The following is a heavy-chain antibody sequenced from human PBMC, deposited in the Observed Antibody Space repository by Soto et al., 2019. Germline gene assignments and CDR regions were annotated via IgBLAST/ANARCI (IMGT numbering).Heavy chain of an antibody. CDR2: INAGNGNT. CDR3: ARAPLYSSKGRGNDY. D-gene: IGHD6-13*01. V-gene: IGHV1-3*01. Sequence: ASVKVSCKASGYTFTSYAMHWVRQAPGQRLEWMGWINAGNGNTKYSQKFQGRVTITRDTSASTAYMELSSLRSEDTAVYYCARAPLYSSKGRGNDYWGQGTLVTVSS. CDR1: GYTFTSYA. J-gene: IGHJ4*02.